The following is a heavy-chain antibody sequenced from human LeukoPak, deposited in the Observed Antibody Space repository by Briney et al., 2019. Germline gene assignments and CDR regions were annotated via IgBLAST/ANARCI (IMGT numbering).Heavy chain of an antibody. V-gene: IGHV3-23*01. CDR1: GFTFSTYD. D-gene: IGHD5-24*01. Sequence: GGSLRLSCAASGFTFSTYDMNWVRQAPGKGLEWVSSISGNGGSTYFADSVKGRFTISRDNSKNTLYLQMNTLGTEDTAIYYCAKGWAFDIGGQGTMVTVSS. CDR3: AKGWAFDI. CDR2: ISGNGGST. J-gene: IGHJ3*02.